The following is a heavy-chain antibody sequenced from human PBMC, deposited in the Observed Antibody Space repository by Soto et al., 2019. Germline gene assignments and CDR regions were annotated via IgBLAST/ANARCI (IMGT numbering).Heavy chain of an antibody. V-gene: IGHV1-3*01. CDR1: GYTFTSYA. Sequence: ASVKVSCKASGYTFTSYAMHWVRQAPGQRLKWMGWINAGNGNTKYSQKFQGRVTITRDTSASTAYMGLSSLRSEDTAVYYCARDACSGTSCHTRGNYYAMDVWGQETMVTVSS. CDR3: ARDACSGTSCHTRGNYYAMDV. D-gene: IGHD2-2*01. J-gene: IGHJ6*02. CDR2: INAGNGNT.